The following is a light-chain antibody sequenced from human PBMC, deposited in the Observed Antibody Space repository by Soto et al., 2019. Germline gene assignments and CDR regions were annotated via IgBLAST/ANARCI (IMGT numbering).Light chain of an antibody. Sequence: QSVLPQPASVSGSTGQSITISCTGTSSDVGAYNFVSWYQQHPGKLPKLMIFDVSRRPSGVSDRFSGSKSGNTASLTISGLQAEDEGDYYCSSYTIISTHGFGRGTKRTVL. CDR1: SSDVGAYNF. V-gene: IGLV2-14*03. CDR2: DVS. J-gene: IGLJ1*01. CDR3: SSYTIISTHG.